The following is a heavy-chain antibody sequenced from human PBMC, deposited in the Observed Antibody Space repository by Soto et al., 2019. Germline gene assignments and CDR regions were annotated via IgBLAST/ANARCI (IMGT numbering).Heavy chain of an antibody. CDR1: GGTFSSYA. CDR3: ARESITMVRGVIITHGWFDP. J-gene: IGHJ5*02. CDR2: IIPIFGTA. V-gene: IGHV1-69*13. D-gene: IGHD3-10*01. Sequence: SVKVSCKASGGTFSSYAISWVRQAPGQGLEWMGGIIPIFGTANYAQKFQGRVTITADESTSTAYMELSSLRSEDTAVYYCARESITMVRGVIITHGWFDPWGQGTLVTVSS.